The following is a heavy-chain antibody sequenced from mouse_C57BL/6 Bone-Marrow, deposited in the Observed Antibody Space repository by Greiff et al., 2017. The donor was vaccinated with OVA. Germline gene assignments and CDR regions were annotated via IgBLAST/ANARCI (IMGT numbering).Heavy chain of an antibody. CDR2: IRLKSDNYAT. Sequence: EVKVEESGGGLVQPGGSMKLSCVASGFTFSNYWMNWVRQSPEKGLEWVAQIRLKSDNYATHYAESVKGRFTISRDDSKSSVYLQMNNLRAEDTGIYYCTAGGSPYYFDYWGQGTTLTVSS. CDR3: TAGGSPYYFDY. V-gene: IGHV6-3*01. J-gene: IGHJ2*01. D-gene: IGHD1-1*01. CDR1: GFTFSNYW.